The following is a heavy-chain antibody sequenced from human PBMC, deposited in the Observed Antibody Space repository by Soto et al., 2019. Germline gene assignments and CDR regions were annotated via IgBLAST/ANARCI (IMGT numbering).Heavy chain of an antibody. Sequence: PTETLSLTCTLTGGAINSGRYTWTCSRQPPGAGLEWIEHMNKIGTTYYNPTLKSRVTMSVHTTKNQFSLKLSFVTAADTAIYYCAKGINYYDSSGDSWFDPWGQG. CDR3: AKGINYYDSSGDSWFDP. CDR1: GGAINSGRYT. CDR2: MNKIGTT. V-gene: IGHV4-30-2*01. J-gene: IGHJ5*02. D-gene: IGHD3-22*01.